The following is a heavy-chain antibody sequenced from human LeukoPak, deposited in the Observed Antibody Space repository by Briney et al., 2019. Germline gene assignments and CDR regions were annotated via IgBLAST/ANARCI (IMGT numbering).Heavy chain of an antibody. Sequence: GGSLRLSCAASGFVFSTNAMSWVRQAPGKGLEWVSAISGSGDNKYYADSVKGRFTISRDNSKNRLYLQMNSLRVEDTAVYYCAKDHSSSWYSDQWGQGTLVTVSS. CDR2: ISGSGDNK. CDR1: GFVFSTNA. D-gene: IGHD6-13*01. CDR3: AKDHSSSWYSDQ. V-gene: IGHV3-23*01. J-gene: IGHJ4*02.